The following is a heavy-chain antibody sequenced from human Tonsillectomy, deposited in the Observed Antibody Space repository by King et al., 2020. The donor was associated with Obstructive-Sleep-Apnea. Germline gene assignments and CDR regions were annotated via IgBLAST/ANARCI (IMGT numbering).Heavy chain of an antibody. J-gene: IGHJ5*02. CDR3: AKALGVVVTASP. CDR1: GFTFNRYA. Sequence: VQLVESGGGLVQPGGSLRLSCAASGFTFNRYAMSWVRQAPEKGPEWVSGISVSGGSTYYADSVKGRFTISRDNSKNMVYLQMNSLRAEDTAVYYCAKALGVVVTASPWGQGTPVTVSS. V-gene: IGHV3-23*04. D-gene: IGHD2-21*02. CDR2: ISVSGGST.